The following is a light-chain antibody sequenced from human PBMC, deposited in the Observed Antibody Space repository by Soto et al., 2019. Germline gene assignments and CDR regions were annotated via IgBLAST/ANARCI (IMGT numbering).Light chain of an antibody. V-gene: IGKV3-20*01. CDR3: EQDGSSTQS. CDR1: QSVSSSY. Sequence: EIVLPQSPGTLSLSPGARATLSCRASQSVSSSYLAWYQQKPGQAPRLLIYGASSRSTGIPDRFSVSGSVTDFNLAISRLVPEDVAVYYCEQDGSSTQSFGRGTKLEIK. CDR2: GAS. J-gene: IGKJ2*01.